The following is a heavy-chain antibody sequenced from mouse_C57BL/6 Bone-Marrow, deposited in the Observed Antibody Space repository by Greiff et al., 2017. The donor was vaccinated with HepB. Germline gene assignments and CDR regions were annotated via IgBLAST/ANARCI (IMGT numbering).Heavy chain of an antibody. V-gene: IGHV14-4*01. CDR3: TTDGNYSYYFDY. CDR1: GFNIKDDY. Sequence: EVQLQQSGAELVRPGASVKLSCTASGFNIKDDYMHWVKQRPEQGLEWIGWIDPENGATEYASKFQGKATITADTSSNTAYLQLSSLTSEDTAVYYCTTDGNYSYYFDYWGQGTTLTVSS. CDR2: IDPENGAT. D-gene: IGHD2-1*01. J-gene: IGHJ2*01.